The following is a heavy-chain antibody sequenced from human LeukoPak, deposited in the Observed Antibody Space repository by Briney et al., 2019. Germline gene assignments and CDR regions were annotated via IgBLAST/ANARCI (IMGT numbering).Heavy chain of an antibody. CDR2: IWYDGSNK. CDR3: ARDGNQFYGDYED. V-gene: IGHV3-33*01. CDR1: GFTFSSYG. J-gene: IGHJ4*02. D-gene: IGHD4-17*01. Sequence: GGSLRLSCAASGFTFSSYGMHWVRQAPGKGLEWVAVIWYDGSNKYYADSVKGRFTISRDNSKNTLYLQMNSLRAEDTAVYYCARDGNQFYGDYEDWGQGTLVTVSS.